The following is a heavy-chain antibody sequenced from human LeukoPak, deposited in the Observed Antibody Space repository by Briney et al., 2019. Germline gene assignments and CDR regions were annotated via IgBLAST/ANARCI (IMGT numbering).Heavy chain of an antibody. D-gene: IGHD3-22*01. J-gene: IGHJ5*02. Sequence: GGSLRLSCAASGFTFSSYGMTWLRQTPAKGLEWVSAISGSGETTYYSDSVKGRFTISRDNSKNTLSLQMNSLRVEDAAMYYCAKTHGYSDPWGQGTLVAVSS. CDR3: AKTHGYSDP. CDR2: ISGSGETT. CDR1: GFTFSSYG. V-gene: IGHV3-23*01.